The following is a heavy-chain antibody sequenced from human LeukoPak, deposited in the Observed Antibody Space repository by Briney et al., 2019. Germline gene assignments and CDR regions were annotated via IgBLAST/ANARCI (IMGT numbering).Heavy chain of an antibody. CDR2: INPSGGST. D-gene: IGHD5-18*01. Sequence: ASVKVSCKASGYTFTSYYMHWVRQAPGQGLEWMGIINPSGGSTSYAQKFQGRVTLTRDTSTSTVCMELSSLRSEDTAVYYCARVVVGSYGYYYYGMDVWGRGTTVTVSS. CDR3: ARVVVGSYGYYYYGMDV. J-gene: IGHJ6*02. CDR1: GYTFTSYY. V-gene: IGHV1-46*01.